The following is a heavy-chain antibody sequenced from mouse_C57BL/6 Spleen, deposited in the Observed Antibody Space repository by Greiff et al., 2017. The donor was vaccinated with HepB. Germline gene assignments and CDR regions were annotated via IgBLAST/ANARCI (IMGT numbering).Heavy chain of an antibody. D-gene: IGHD2-5*01. CDR3: ASDSNSRYFDV. V-gene: IGHV5-6*02. J-gene: IGHJ1*03. Sequence: DVKLVESGGDLVKPGGSLKLSCAASGFTFSSYGMSWVRQTPDKRLEWVATISSGGSYTYYPDSVKGRFTISRDNAKNTLYLQMSSLKSEDTAMYYCASDSNSRYFDVWGTGTTVTVSS. CDR2: ISSGGSYT. CDR1: GFTFSSYG.